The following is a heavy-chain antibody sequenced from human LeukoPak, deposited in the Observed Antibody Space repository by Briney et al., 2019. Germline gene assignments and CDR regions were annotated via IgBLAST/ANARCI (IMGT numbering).Heavy chain of an antibody. D-gene: IGHD3-22*01. CDR1: GFTFDDYA. CDR2: ISWDGGST. CDR3: ATTGANPLGGGADPDYYDSSADDY. J-gene: IGHJ4*02. V-gene: IGHV3-43D*03. Sequence: GGSLRLSCAASGFTFDDYAMHWVRQAPGKGLEWVSLISWDGGSTYYADSVKGRFTISRDNSKNSLYLQMNSLRAEDTALYYCATTGANPLGGGADPDYYDSSADDYWGQGTLVTVSS.